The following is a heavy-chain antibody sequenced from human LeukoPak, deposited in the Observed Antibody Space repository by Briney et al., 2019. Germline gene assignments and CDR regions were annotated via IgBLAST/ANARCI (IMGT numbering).Heavy chain of an antibody. CDR2: INHSGST. Sequence: KSSETLSLTCAVYGGSFSGYYWSWIRQPPGKGLEWIGEINHSGSTNYNPSLKSRVTISVDTSKNQFSLKLSSVTAADTAVYYCARCRGYFDWLLLNSNDSDFFDYWGQGTLVTVSS. CDR3: ARCRGYFDWLLLNSNDSDFFDY. CDR1: GGSFSGYY. V-gene: IGHV4-34*01. D-gene: IGHD3-9*01. J-gene: IGHJ4*02.